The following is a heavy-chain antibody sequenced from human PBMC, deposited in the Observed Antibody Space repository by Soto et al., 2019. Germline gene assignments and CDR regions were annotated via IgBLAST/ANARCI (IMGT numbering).Heavy chain of an antibody. V-gene: IGHV3-33*01. J-gene: IGHJ4*02. D-gene: IGHD2-15*01. CDR1: GFTFSSYG. CDR3: ARDKLLGSTVGYYFDY. Sequence: QVQLVESGGGVVQPGRSLRLSCAASGFTFSSYGMHWVRQAPGKGLEWVAVIWYDGSNKYYADSVKGRFTISRDNSKSTLYRQMNSRRAEDTAVYYCARDKLLGSTVGYYFDYWGQGTLVTVSS. CDR2: IWYDGSNK.